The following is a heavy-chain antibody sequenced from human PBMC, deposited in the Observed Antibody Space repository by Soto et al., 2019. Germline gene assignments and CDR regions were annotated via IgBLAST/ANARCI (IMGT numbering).Heavy chain of an antibody. D-gene: IGHD2-2*01. Sequence: SETLSLTCTVSGGSISSGGYYWSWIRQHPGKGLEWIGYIYYSGSTYYNPSLKSRVTISVDTSKNQFSLKLSSVTAADTAVYYCAMREEYCSSTSCLFYYYYYMDVWGKGTTVTVSS. V-gene: IGHV4-31*03. CDR1: GGSISSGGYY. CDR2: IYYSGST. CDR3: AMREEYCSSTSCLFYYYYYMDV. J-gene: IGHJ6*03.